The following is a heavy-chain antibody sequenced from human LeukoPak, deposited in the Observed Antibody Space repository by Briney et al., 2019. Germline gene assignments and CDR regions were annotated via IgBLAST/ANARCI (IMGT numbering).Heavy chain of an antibody. J-gene: IGHJ1*01. Sequence: PGRSLRLSCAASGFNFGSYGMHWVRQAPGKGLEWVTIISYDGSNKYYADSVKGRFTISRDNSKNTLYLQMSSLRAEDTAVYYCATPHREGVTGREYFQHWGQGTLVTVSS. D-gene: IGHD6-19*01. CDR3: ATPHREGVTGREYFQH. V-gene: IGHV3-30*03. CDR2: ISYDGSNK. CDR1: GFNFGSYG.